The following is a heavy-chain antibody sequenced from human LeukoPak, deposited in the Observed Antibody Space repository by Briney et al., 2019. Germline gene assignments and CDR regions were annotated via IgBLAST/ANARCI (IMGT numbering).Heavy chain of an antibody. J-gene: IGHJ3*02. CDR3: ARSPPSEYYYDSSGYFDAFDI. CDR2: IYSGGST. Sequence: GGSLRLSCAASGFTFSSYAMSWVRQAPGKGLEWVSVIYSGGSTYYADSVKGRFTISRDNSKNTLYLQMNSLRAEDTAVYYCARSPPSEYYYDSSGYFDAFDIWGQGTMVTVSS. CDR1: GFTFSSYA. V-gene: IGHV3-66*01. D-gene: IGHD3-22*01.